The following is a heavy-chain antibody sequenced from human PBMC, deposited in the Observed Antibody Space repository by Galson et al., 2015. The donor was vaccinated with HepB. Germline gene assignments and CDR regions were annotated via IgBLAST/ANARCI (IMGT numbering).Heavy chain of an antibody. V-gene: IGHV3-73*01. Sequence: SLRLSCAASGFTFSGSAMHWVRQASGKGLEWVGRIRSKANSYATAYAASVKGRFTISKDDSKNTAYLQMNSLKTEDTAVYYCTTSHYYYMDVWGKGTTVTVSS. CDR2: IRSKANSYAT. CDR3: TTSHYYYMDV. CDR1: GFTFSGSA. J-gene: IGHJ6*03.